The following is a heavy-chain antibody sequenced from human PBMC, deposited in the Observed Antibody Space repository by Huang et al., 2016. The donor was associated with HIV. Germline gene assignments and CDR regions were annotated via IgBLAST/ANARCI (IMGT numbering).Heavy chain of an antibody. J-gene: IGHJ1*01. V-gene: IGHV4-34*02. CDR3: APGLRFCRGGDCFPTHFQH. CDR1: GWSFSGYQ. CDR2: INHRGSA. D-gene: IGHD2-21*02. Sequence: QVRLEQWGAGLLKPSETLSLTCAVYGWSFSGYQWSWIRQSPGKGLEWMGEINHRGSATYNPSLKTRVTITGYMSKNQFSLKMTALTVTDTAVYFVAPGLRFCRGGDCFPTHFQHWRQG.